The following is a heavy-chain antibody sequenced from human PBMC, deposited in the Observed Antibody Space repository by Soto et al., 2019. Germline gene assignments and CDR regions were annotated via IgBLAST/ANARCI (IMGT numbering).Heavy chain of an antibody. J-gene: IGHJ4*02. CDR3: TTDRDEGVVAATLGGPVDY. V-gene: IGHV3-15*01. D-gene: IGHD2-15*01. Sequence: GGSLRLSCAASGFTFSNAWMSWVRQAPGKGLEWVGRIKSKTDGGTTDYAAPVKGRFTISRDDSKNTLYLQMNSLKTEDTAVYYCTTDRDEGVVAATLGGPVDYWGQGTLVTVSS. CDR2: IKSKTDGGTT. CDR1: GFTFSNAW.